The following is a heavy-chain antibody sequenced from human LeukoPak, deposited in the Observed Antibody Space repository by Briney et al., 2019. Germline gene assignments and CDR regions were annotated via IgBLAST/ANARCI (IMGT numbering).Heavy chain of an antibody. J-gene: IGHJ4*02. CDR3: ARSWSGSGSLDY. Sequence: ASVKVSCKASGGTFSSYAISWVRQAPGQGLEWMGRIIPILGTANYAQKFQGRVTITTDESTSTAYMELSSLRSEDTAVYYCARSWSGSGSLDYWGQGTLVTVSS. CDR1: GGTFSSYA. D-gene: IGHD1-26*01. V-gene: IGHV1-69*11. CDR2: IIPILGTA.